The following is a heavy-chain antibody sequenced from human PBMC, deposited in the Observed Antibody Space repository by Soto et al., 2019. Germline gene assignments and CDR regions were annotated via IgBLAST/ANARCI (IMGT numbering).Heavy chain of an antibody. CDR2: ISHVGKS. J-gene: IGHJ6*02. V-gene: IGHV4-4*02. D-gene: IGHD3-3*01. CDR1: GDSISSRNW. Sequence: SETLSLTVDVSGDSISSRNWWNWVRQPPGKGMEWIGQISHVGKSNYNTSLQSRLTISVDKSKNQFSLELSSVTAAETAVYYCSRAGIFFCSGFTCGSGLYGNDVWGQGTPVTVSS. CDR3: SRAGIFFCSGFTCGSGLYGNDV.